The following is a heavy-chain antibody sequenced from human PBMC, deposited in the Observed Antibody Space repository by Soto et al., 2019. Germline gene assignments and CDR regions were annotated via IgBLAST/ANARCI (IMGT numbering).Heavy chain of an antibody. D-gene: IGHD3-22*01. CDR2: IVVGSGNT. CDR3: AAGCVSPGSGYYYCPDY. J-gene: IGHJ4*02. Sequence: SVKVSCKASGFTFTSSAVQWVRQARGQRLEWIGWIVVGSGNTNYAQKFQERVTITRDMSTSTAYMELSSLRSEDTAVYYCAAGCVSPGSGYYYCPDYWGQGTLVTVSS. CDR1: GFTFTSSA. V-gene: IGHV1-58*01.